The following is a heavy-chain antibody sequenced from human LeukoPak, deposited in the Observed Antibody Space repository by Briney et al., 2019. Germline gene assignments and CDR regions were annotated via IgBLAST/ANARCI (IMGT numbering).Heavy chain of an antibody. CDR3: ARLPGFRDAFDI. V-gene: IGHV4-59*08. CDR1: GGSISSYY. CDR2: IYYSGST. J-gene: IGHJ3*02. Sequence: PSETLSLTCTVSGGSISSYYWSWIRQPPGKELEWIGYIYYSGSTNYNPSLKSRVTISVDTSKNQFSLKLSSVTAADTAVYYCARLPGFRDAFDIWGQGTMVTVSS.